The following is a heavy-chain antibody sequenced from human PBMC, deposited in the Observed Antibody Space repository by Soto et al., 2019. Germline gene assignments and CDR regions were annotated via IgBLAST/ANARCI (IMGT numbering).Heavy chain of an antibody. V-gene: IGHV6-1*01. CDR2: TYYRAKWDK. Sequence: PPQTPSLTCVISGDSVSSNSAAWNWLRQSPSRGLEWLGSTYYRAKWDKDYSGFVKSPVTISPYTSKNQFSLQQNSVTPEDTAVYYCARVASYSSGHYAFDIWGQGTTVTVSS. CDR3: ARVASYSSGHYAFDI. J-gene: IGHJ3*02. D-gene: IGHD6-19*01. CDR1: GDSVSSNSAA.